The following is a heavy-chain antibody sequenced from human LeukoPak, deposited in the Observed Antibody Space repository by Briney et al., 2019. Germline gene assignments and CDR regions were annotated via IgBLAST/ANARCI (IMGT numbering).Heavy chain of an antibody. V-gene: IGHV4-34*01. J-gene: IGHJ4*02. Sequence: KPSETLSLTCAVYGGSFSGYYWSWIRQPPGKGLEWIGEINHSGSTNYNPSLKSRVTISVDTSMNQLSLKLSSVTAADTAVYYCARGEWFGDYWGQGTLVTVSS. CDR2: INHSGST. D-gene: IGHD3-10*01. CDR3: ARGEWFGDY. CDR1: GGSFSGYY.